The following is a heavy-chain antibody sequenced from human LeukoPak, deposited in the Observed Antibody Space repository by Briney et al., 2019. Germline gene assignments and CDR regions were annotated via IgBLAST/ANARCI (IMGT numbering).Heavy chain of an antibody. CDR1: GFTVSSNY. Sequence: GGSLRLSCAASGFTVSSNYMSWVRQAPGKGLQWVSVIYSGGSTYYADSVKGRFTISRDNSKNTLYLQMNSLRVEDTAVYYCARDFCSAGSCYPDNWGQGTLVTVSS. V-gene: IGHV3-66*01. CDR3: ARDFCSAGSCYPDN. CDR2: IYSGGST. J-gene: IGHJ4*02. D-gene: IGHD2-15*01.